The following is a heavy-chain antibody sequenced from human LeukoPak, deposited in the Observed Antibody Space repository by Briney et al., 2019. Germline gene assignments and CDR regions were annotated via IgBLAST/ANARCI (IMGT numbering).Heavy chain of an antibody. J-gene: IGHJ1*01. V-gene: IGHV3-33*06. CDR1: GFTFSSYG. CDR2: IWYDGSNK. D-gene: IGHD3-22*01. CDR3: AKGHSYDSSGYYSEYFQH. Sequence: GGSLRLSCAASGFTFSSYGMHWVRQAPGKGLEWVAVIWYDGSNKYYADSVKGRFTISRDNSKNTPYLQMNSLRAEDTAVYYCAKGHSYDSSGYYSEYFQHWGQGTLVTVSS.